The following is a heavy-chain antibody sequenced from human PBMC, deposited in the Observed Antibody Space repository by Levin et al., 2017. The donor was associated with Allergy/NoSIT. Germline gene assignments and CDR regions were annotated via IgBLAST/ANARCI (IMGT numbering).Heavy chain of an antibody. CDR1: GFPFNSYV. CDR2: ISAGGGSA. CDR3: AKDREVTTISSGFDY. V-gene: IGHV3-23*01. D-gene: IGHD4-17*01. J-gene: IGHJ4*02. Sequence: LSLTCAASGFPFNSYVMNWVRQIPGKGLEWVSGISAGGGSAYYGDPVKGRFTISRDNSKNTVYLEMNSLRAEDTATYYCAKDREVTTISSGFDYWGQGNLVTVSS.